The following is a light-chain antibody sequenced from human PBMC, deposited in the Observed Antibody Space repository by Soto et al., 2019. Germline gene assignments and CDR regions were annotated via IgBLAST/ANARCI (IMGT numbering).Light chain of an antibody. CDR3: QQYYSPLWT. V-gene: IGKV4-1*01. J-gene: IGKJ1*01. CDR2: WAS. CDR1: QSVLSSSNNKND. Sequence: DIVLTQSPESLAVSLGERATINCKSSQSVLSSSNNKNDLAWYQQKPGQPPKLLIYWASTREYGVPDRVSGSGSGTDFTLTVSNLQAEDVAVYYCQQYYSPLWTFGQGTKVEIK.